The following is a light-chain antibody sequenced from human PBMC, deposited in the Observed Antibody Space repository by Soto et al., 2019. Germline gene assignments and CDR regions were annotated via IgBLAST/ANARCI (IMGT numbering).Light chain of an antibody. J-gene: IGLJ3*02. CDR3: QVWHIGSYRV. V-gene: IGLV3-21*02. CDR2: DDT. CDR1: NVGSKV. Sequence: YELTQPPSVSVAPGQTATISCGGNNVGSKVVHWYQQKPGQAPVLVVYDDTYRPSGIPERFSGSNSGNTATLTISRVEAGDEADYYCQVWHIGSYRVFGGGTKLTVL.